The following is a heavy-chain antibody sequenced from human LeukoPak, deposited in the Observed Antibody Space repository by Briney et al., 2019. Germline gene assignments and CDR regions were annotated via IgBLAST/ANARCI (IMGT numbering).Heavy chain of an antibody. Sequence: PGGSLRLSCAVSGITLNNYGMTWVRQAPGKGLEWVAGISDSGGSTNYADSVKGRFTISRDNAKNTLYLQMNSLRAEGTAEYFCAKRGVVIRVILVGFHKEAYYFDSWGQGVLVTVSS. CDR3: AKRGVVIRVILVGFHKEAYYFDS. CDR1: GITLNNYG. J-gene: IGHJ4*02. V-gene: IGHV3-23*01. CDR2: ISDSGGST. D-gene: IGHD3-22*01.